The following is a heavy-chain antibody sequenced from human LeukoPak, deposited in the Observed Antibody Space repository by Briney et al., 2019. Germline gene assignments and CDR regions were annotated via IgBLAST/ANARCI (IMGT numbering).Heavy chain of an antibody. D-gene: IGHD3-22*01. Sequence: SQTLSLTCIVSGASISSESYYWTWIRQPAGKALEWIGRIHTSGSTNYNPSLKSRVTISVDTSKNQFSLKLSSVTAADTAVYYCAVVTYYYDSSGYYRGYWGQGTLVTVSS. J-gene: IGHJ4*02. CDR1: GASISSESYY. CDR3: AVVTYYYDSSGYYRGY. V-gene: IGHV4-61*02. CDR2: IHTSGST.